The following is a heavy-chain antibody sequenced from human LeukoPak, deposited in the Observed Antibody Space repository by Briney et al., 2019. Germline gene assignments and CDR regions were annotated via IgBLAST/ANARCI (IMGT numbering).Heavy chain of an antibody. CDR1: GFTFSSFA. CDR2: ISYDGTNI. CDR3: ARDSSDFDY. D-gene: IGHD3-22*01. V-gene: IGHV3-30-3*01. J-gene: IGHJ4*02. Sequence: PGGSLRLSCAASGFTFSSFAMQWVRQAPGKGLEWVAFISYDGTNIHYADSVKGRFTVSRDNSKNTLFLQMNSLRREDTAVYYCARDSSDFDYWGQGTLVTVSS.